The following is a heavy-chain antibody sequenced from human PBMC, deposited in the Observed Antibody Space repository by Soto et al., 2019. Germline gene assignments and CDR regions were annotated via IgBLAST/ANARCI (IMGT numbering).Heavy chain of an antibody. CDR3: ARWLGRWFGANYFDY. D-gene: IGHD3-10*01. CDR1: GGSISSYY. J-gene: IGHJ4*02. Sequence: SETLSLTCTVSGGSISSYYWSWIRQPPGKGLEWIGYIYYSGSTNYNPSLKSRVTISVDTSKNQFSLKLSSVTAADTAVYYCARWLGRWFGANYFDYWGQGTLVTVSS. CDR2: IYYSGST. V-gene: IGHV4-59*01.